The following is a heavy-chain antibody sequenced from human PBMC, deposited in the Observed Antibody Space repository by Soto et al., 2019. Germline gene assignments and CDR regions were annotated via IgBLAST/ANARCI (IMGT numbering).Heavy chain of an antibody. Sequence: ASVKVSCKASGYTFTGYYLHWVRQAPGQGPEWVGKIDPDSGDTDQSQKFQGRATLTRDTAIDTACMELTRLTLDDTAIYYCARGPLEWGQGTLVTVSS. CDR2: IDPDSGDT. J-gene: IGHJ4*02. V-gene: IGHV1-2*02. CDR1: GYTFTGYY. CDR3: ARGPLE.